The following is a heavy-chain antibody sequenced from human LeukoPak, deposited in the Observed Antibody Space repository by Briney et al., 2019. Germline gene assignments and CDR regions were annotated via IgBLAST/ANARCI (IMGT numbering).Heavy chain of an antibody. CDR1: GGSFSGYY. D-gene: IGHD6-13*01. CDR2: INHSGST. Sequence: SETLSLTCAVYGGSFSGYYWSWIRQPPGKGLEWIGEINHSGSTNYNPSLKSRVTISVDTSKNQFSLKLSSVTAADTAVYYCARRYSYWRPQLVYWGQGTLVTVSS. J-gene: IGHJ4*02. CDR3: ARRYSYWRPQLVY. V-gene: IGHV4-34*01.